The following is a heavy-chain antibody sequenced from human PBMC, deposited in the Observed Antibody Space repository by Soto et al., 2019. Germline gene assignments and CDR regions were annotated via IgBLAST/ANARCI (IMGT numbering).Heavy chain of an antibody. J-gene: IGHJ4*02. Sequence: GGSLRLSCAASGFTFSSYAMSWVRQAPGKGLEWVSAISGSGGSTYYADSVKGRFTISRDNSKNTLYLQMNSLRAEDTAVYYCAKKGIIAVAGNFGGVYYWGQGTLVTVSS. D-gene: IGHD6-19*01. V-gene: IGHV3-23*01. CDR2: ISGSGGST. CDR3: AKKGIIAVAGNFGGVYY. CDR1: GFTFSSYA.